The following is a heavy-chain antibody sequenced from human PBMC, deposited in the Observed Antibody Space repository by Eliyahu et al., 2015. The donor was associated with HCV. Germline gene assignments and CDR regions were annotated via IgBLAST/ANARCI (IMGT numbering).Heavy chain of an antibody. Sequence: QVQLQESGPGLVKPSETXSLTCTVSGGSLSSXXXSWIRQPAGKGLXXIGRIXTSGSTNYNPSLKSRVTMSVDTSKNQFSLKLRSVTAADTAVYYCARGSMKFDPWGQGTLVTVSS. CDR1: GGSLSSXX. D-gene: IGHD3-3*02. CDR2: IXTSGST. V-gene: IGHV4-4*07. CDR3: ARGSMKFDP. J-gene: IGHJ5*02.